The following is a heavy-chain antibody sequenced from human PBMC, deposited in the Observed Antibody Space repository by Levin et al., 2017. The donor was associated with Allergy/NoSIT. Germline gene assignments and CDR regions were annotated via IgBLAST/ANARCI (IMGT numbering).Heavy chain of an antibody. CDR3: ARDGEVGKTTSFSYYGMDV. CDR2: IKQDGSEK. V-gene: IGHV3-7*01. J-gene: IGHJ6*02. D-gene: IGHD3-16*01. Sequence: GGFLRLSCAASGLTFSSYWMSWVRQAPGKGLEWVANIKQDGSEKNYVDSVKGRFTISRDNAENSLYLQMNSLRAEDTAVYYCARDGEVGKTTSFSYYGMDVWGQGTTVTVSS. CDR1: GLTFSSYW.